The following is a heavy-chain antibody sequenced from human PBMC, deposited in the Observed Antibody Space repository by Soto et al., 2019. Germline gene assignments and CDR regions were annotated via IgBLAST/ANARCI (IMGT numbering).Heavy chain of an antibody. J-gene: IGHJ6*02. CDR2: TRNKANSYTT. Sequence: EVQLVESGGGLVQPGGSLRLSCAASGFTFSEHHMDWVRQAPGKGLEWIGRTRNKANSYTTVYVASVKDRFTISRDDSKNSLYLQMNSLKTEDTAVYYCARSPAMDVWGQGTTVTVSS. CDR1: GFTFSEHH. CDR3: ARSPAMDV. V-gene: IGHV3-72*01.